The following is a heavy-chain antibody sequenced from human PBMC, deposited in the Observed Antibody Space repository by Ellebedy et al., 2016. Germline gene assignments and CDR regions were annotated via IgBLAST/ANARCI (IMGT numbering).Heavy chain of an antibody. Sequence: GGSLRLXXAASGFTFTNYGMHWVRQAPGKGLEWVALILYDESNTFYADSVKGRFTISRDNSKNTLYLQMNSLRAEDTAVYYCAREGAVEQWLVYYYYGMDVWGQGTTVTVSS. CDR2: ILYDESNT. J-gene: IGHJ6*02. D-gene: IGHD6-19*01. V-gene: IGHV3-30*03. CDR3: AREGAVEQWLVYYYYGMDV. CDR1: GFTFTNYG.